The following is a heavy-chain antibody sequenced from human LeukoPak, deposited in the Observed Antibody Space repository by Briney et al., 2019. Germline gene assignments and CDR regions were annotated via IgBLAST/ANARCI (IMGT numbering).Heavy chain of an antibody. D-gene: IGHD2-15*01. CDR2: ISPYNGNT. V-gene: IGHV1-18*01. CDR3: ARTLGYCSA. J-gene: IGHJ5*02. Sequence: ASVKVSCTASGYTFASNGISWVRQAPGQGLEWMGWISPYNGNTKYAQKFEGRVTMTTDKSTSTAYMELRSLRFDGTAVYYCARTLGYCSAWGQGTLVTVSS. CDR1: GYTFASNG.